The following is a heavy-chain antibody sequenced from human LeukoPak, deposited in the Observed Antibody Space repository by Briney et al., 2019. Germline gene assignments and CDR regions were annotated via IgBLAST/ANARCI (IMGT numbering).Heavy chain of an antibody. Sequence: SQTLSLTCTVFGGSISSGNYYWNWIHQHPGKGLEWIGYIYYSESTYSNPSLKSRVTISIDTSKNQFSLKLSSVTVADTAVYFCARSAGVNYFDYWGQGTLVTVSS. CDR2: IYYSEST. CDR3: ARSAGVNYFDY. J-gene: IGHJ4*02. V-gene: IGHV4-31*03. CDR1: GGSISSGNYY. D-gene: IGHD7-27*01.